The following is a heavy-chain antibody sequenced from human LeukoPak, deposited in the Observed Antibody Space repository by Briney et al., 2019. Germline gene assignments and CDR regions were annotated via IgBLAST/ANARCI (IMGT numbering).Heavy chain of an antibody. J-gene: IGHJ4*02. CDR1: GFTFSSYS. CDR3: AREQGITGTVRSDY. V-gene: IGHV3-21*01. CDR2: ISSSSSYI. Sequence: GGSLRLSCAASGFTFSSYSMNWVRQAPGKGLEWVSSISSSSSYIYYADSVKGRFTISGDNAKNSLYLQMNSLRAEDTAVYYCAREQGITGTVRSDYWGQGTLVTVSS. D-gene: IGHD1-20*01.